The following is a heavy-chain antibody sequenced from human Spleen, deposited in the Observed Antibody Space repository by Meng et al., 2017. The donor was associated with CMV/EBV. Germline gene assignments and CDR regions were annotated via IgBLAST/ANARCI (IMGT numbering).Heavy chain of an antibody. Sequence: ASVKVSCKASGYTFTGYYMHWVRQAPGQGLEWMGWINPNSGGTNYAQKFQGRVTMTRDTSISTAYMELSRLRSDDTAVYYRAREKGPGIVVVVAAPLDYWGQGTLVTVSS. CDR1: GYTFTGYY. V-gene: IGHV1-2*02. CDR2: INPNSGGT. CDR3: AREKGPGIVVVVAAPLDY. J-gene: IGHJ4*02. D-gene: IGHD2-15*01.